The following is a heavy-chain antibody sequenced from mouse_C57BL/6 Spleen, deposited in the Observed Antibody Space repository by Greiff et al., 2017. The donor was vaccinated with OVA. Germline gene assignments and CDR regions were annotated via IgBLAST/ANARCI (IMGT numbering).Heavy chain of an antibody. CDR2: IYPRSGNT. D-gene: IGHD1-1*01. J-gene: IGHJ2*01. CDR3: ARTCTTVVATVDY. Sequence: VQLQQSGAELARPGASVKLSFKASGYTFTSYGISWVKQRTGQGLEWIVEIYPRSGNTYYNEKFKGKATLTADKSSSTAYMELRSLTSEDSAVYFCARTCTTVVATVDYWGQGTTLTVSS. CDR1: GYTFTSYG. V-gene: IGHV1-81*01.